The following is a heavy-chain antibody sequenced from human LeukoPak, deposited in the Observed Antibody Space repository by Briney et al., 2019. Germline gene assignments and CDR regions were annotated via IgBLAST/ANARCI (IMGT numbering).Heavy chain of an antibody. CDR1: GFTFSNYA. CDR2: ISGGGGPT. D-gene: IGHD6-25*01. J-gene: IGHJ4*02. Sequence: GGSLRLFCAASGFTFSNYAMSWVRQAPGKGLEWVSAISGGGGPTYYADSVKGRFTISRDNSKNTLYLQMNSLRAEDAAVYFCAKNSGYSWQYFFDYWGQGTLVTVSS. V-gene: IGHV3-23*01. CDR3: AKNSGYSWQYFFDY.